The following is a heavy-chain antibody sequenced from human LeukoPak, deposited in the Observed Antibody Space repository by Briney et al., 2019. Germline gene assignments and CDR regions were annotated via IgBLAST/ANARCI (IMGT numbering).Heavy chain of an antibody. D-gene: IGHD4-11*01. CDR3: AKVGLHPNPMYYFDY. J-gene: IGHJ4*02. CDR2: ISGSGGST. V-gene: IGHV3-23*01. Sequence: PGGSLRLSCAASGFTFSSYAMSWVRQAPGKGLEWVSAISGSGGSTYYADSVKGRFTISRDNSKNTLYLQMNSLRAEDTAVYHCAKVGLHPNPMYYFDYWGQGTLVTVSS. CDR1: GFTFSSYA.